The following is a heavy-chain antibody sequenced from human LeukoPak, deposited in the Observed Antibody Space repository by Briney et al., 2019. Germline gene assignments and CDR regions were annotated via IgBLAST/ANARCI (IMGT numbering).Heavy chain of an antibody. CDR3: ARHNWRITMVRGVDDAFDI. D-gene: IGHD3-10*01. V-gene: IGHV4-59*01. CDR1: GGSISSYY. Sequence: SETLSLTCTVSGGSISSYYWSWIRQPPGKGLEWIGYIYYSGSTNYNPSLKSRVTISVDTSKNQFSLKLSSVTAADTAVYYCARHNWRITMVRGVDDAFDIWGQGTMVTVSS. J-gene: IGHJ3*02. CDR2: IYYSGST.